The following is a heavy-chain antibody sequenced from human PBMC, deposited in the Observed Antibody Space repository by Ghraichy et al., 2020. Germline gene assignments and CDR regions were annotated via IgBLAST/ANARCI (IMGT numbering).Heavy chain of an antibody. Sequence: SETLSLTCAVSGGSISSSNWWSWVRQPPGKGLEWIGEIYHSGSTNYNPSLKSRVTISVDKSKNQFSLKLSSVTAADTAVYYCASSVEADSSGYYGFEYWGQGTLVTVSS. CDR3: ASSVEADSSGYYGFEY. CDR1: GGSISSSNW. D-gene: IGHD3-22*01. CDR2: IYHSGST. V-gene: IGHV4-4*02. J-gene: IGHJ4*02.